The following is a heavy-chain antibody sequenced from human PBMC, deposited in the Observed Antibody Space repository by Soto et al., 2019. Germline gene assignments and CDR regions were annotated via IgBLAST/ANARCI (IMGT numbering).Heavy chain of an antibody. D-gene: IGHD3-9*01. Sequence: PSETLSLTCAVYGGSFSGYYWSWIRQPPGKGLEWIGEINHSGSTNYNPSLQTRVTISLDKSKNQFSLKLNSVTAADSAVYFCARLEGLATISYYFDFWGPGALVTVSS. CDR2: INHSGST. V-gene: IGHV4-34*01. J-gene: IGHJ4*02. CDR1: GGSFSGYY. CDR3: ARLEGLATISYYFDF.